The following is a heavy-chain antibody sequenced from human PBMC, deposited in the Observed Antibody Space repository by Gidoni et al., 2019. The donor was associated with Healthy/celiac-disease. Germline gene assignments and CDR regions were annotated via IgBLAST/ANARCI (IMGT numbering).Heavy chain of an antibody. CDR3: ARPHGYCTNGVCPPSY. CDR2: IIPIVGTA. Sequence: QVQLAQSGAEVKKPGSSVKVSCKASGGTFRSYAISWVRQAPGQGLEWMGGIIPIVGTANYAQKFQGRVTITADESTSTAYMELSSLRSEDTAVYYCARPHGYCTNGVCPPSYWGQGTLVTVSS. CDR1: GGTFRSYA. V-gene: IGHV1-69*01. D-gene: IGHD2-8*01. J-gene: IGHJ4*02.